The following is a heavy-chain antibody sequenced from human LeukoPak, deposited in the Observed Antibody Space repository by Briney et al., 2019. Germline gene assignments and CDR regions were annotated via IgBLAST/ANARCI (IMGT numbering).Heavy chain of an antibody. CDR3: ARETEKLRFLEWLSVGMDV. V-gene: IGHV1-46*01. J-gene: IGHJ6*02. CDR1: GYTFTSYY. Sequence: GASVKVSCKASGYTFTSYYMHWVRQAPGQGLEWMGIINPSGDSTSYAQKFQGRVTMTRDTSTSTVYMELSSLRSEDTAVYYCARETEKLRFLEWLSVGMDVWGQGTTVTVSS. D-gene: IGHD3-3*01. CDR2: INPSGDST.